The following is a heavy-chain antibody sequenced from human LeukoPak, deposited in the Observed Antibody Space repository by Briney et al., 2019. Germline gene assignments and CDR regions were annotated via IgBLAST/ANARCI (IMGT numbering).Heavy chain of an antibody. CDR2: IYYSGST. J-gene: IGHJ4*02. Sequence: SETLSLTCTVSGGSISSSSYYWSWIRQPPGKGLEWIGSIYYSGSTYYNPSLKSRVTISVDTSKNQFSLKLSSVTAADTAVYYCARLRRGYDGFDYWGQGTLVTVSS. CDR1: GGSISSSSYY. CDR3: ARLRRGYDGFDY. D-gene: IGHD5-12*01. V-gene: IGHV4-39*01.